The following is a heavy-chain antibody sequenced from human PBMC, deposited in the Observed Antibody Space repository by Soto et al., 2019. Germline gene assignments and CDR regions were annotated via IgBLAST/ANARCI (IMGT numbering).Heavy chain of an antibody. V-gene: IGHV3-48*03. CDR1: GFTFISYE. D-gene: IGHD4-17*01. CDR2: ISSSGSTI. CDR3: ARDPLTVTERAGHNYFDY. Sequence: GESLRLSCAASGFTFISYEMNWVRQAQGKGLEWVSYISSSGSTIYYADSVKDRFTISRDNAKNSLYLQMNSMMAEDTAVYYCARDPLTVTERAGHNYFDYWGQGTLVTVSS. J-gene: IGHJ4*02.